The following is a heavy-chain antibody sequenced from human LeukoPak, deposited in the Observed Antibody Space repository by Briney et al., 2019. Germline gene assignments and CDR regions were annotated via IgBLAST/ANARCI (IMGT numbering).Heavy chain of an antibody. Sequence: ASVKVSCKASGYTFTSYDINWVRQATGQGLEWMGWMNPNSGNTGYAQKFQGRVTMTRNTSISTAYMELSSLSSEDTAMYFCARARTSIRFTDSFAIWSQGTLVTVS. CDR1: GYTFTSYD. V-gene: IGHV1-8*01. D-gene: IGHD2-21*01. CDR2: MNPNSGNT. CDR3: ARARTSIRFTDSFAI. J-gene: IGHJ3*02.